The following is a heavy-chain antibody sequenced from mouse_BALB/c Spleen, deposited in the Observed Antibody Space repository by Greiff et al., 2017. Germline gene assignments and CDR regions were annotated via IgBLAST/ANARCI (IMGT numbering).Heavy chain of an antibody. Sequence: EVQLQQSGGGLVQPGGSLRLSCATSGFTFTDYYMSWVRQPPGKALEWLGFIRNKANGYTTEYSASVKGRFTISRDNSQSILYLQMNTLRAEDSATYYCARDLDYYGSSYGYFDVWGAGTTVTVSS. V-gene: IGHV7-3*02. CDR3: ARDLDYYGSSYGYFDV. CDR1: GFTFTDYY. J-gene: IGHJ1*01. D-gene: IGHD1-1*01. CDR2: IRNKANGYTT.